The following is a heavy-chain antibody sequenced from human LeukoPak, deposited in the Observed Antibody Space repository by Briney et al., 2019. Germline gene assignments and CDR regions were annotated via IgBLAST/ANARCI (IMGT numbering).Heavy chain of an antibody. Sequence: GASVKVSCKASGYTFTSYGISWVRQAPGQGLEWMGGIIPIFGTANYAQKFQGRVTITADESTSTAYMELSSLRSEDTAVYYCARGPGSGWLQSKGVFDYWGQGTLVTVSS. CDR3: ARGPGSGWLQSKGVFDY. CDR2: IIPIFGTA. CDR1: GYTFTSYG. D-gene: IGHD5-24*01. J-gene: IGHJ4*02. V-gene: IGHV1-69*13.